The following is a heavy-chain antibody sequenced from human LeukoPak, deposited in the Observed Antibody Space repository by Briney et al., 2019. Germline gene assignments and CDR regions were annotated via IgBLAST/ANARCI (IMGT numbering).Heavy chain of an antibody. CDR1: GFTFSPYT. CDR3: VRGDSRDY. Sequence: PGGSLRLSCAASGFTFSPYTINWVRQSPGKGLEGVSSIPSSGTYSHHADSVKGRFTMSRDNAKSSLYLDMENLRGEDTAVYYCVRGDSRDYWGQGTLVTVSS. D-gene: IGHD6-13*01. CDR2: IPSSGTYS. J-gene: IGHJ4*02. V-gene: IGHV3-21*01.